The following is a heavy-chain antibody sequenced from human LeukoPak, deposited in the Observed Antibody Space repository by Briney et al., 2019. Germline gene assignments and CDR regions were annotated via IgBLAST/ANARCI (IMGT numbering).Heavy chain of an antibody. CDR1: GASIYSDY. V-gene: IGHV4-4*09. CDR2: IYSSGTT. CDR3: SRLLPSRPDFYFDY. D-gene: IGHD6-6*01. J-gene: IGHJ4*02. Sequence: SETLSLTCTVSGASIYSDYWSWIRQPPGRRPEWIGYIYSSGTTKYNPSLQSRVTISIDTSKNQFSLKLTSMTAADTAVYFCSRLLPSRPDFYFDYWGQGALVTVSS.